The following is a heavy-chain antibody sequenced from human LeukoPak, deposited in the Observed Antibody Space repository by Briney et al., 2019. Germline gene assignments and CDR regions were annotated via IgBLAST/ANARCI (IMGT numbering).Heavy chain of an antibody. J-gene: IGHJ4*02. Sequence: GGSLRLSCAASGFTFSDHYMDRVRQAPGKGLEWVGRTRNKANSYTTEYAASVKGRFTISRDDSKNSLYLQMNSLKTEDTAVYYCARAKRYCSGGNCYSVPGHWGQGTLVTVSS. D-gene: IGHD2-15*01. V-gene: IGHV3-72*01. CDR2: TRNKANSYTT. CDR3: ARAKRYCSGGNCYSVPGH. CDR1: GFTFSDHY.